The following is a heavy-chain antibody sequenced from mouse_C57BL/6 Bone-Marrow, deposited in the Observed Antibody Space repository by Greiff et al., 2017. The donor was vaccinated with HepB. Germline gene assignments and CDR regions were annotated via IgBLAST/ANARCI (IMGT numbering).Heavy chain of an antibody. CDR1: GYTFTSYW. CDR2: IHPNSGST. CDR3: ARSGGLRLDY. V-gene: IGHV1-64*01. Sequence: VQLQQPGAELVKPGASVKLSCKASGYTFTSYWMHWVKQRPGQGLEWIGMIHPNSGSTNYNEKFKSMATLTVDKSSSTAYMQLSSLTSEDSAVYYCARSGGLRLDYWGQGTTLTVSS. D-gene: IGHD2-4*01. J-gene: IGHJ2*01.